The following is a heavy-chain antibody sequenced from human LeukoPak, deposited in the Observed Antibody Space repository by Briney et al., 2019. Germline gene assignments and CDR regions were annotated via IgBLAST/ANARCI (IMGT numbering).Heavy chain of an antibody. CDR3: ARDTMGGAIQPRVV. J-gene: IGHJ4*02. Sequence: PGGSLRLSCAASGFTFSSYAMHWVRQAPGKGLEWVAVISYDGSNKYYADSVKGRFTISRDNSKNTLYLQMNSLRAEDTAVYYCARDTMGGAIQPRVVWGQGTLVTVSS. D-gene: IGHD3-16*01. CDR1: GFTFSSYA. V-gene: IGHV3-30*14. CDR2: ISYDGSNK.